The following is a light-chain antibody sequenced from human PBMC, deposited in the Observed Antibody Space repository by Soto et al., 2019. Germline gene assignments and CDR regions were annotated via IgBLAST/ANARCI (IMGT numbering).Light chain of an antibody. V-gene: IGLV2-14*01. CDR2: EVT. CDR3: CSYRSSRTWV. CDR1: SSDIGSYNY. J-gene: IGLJ3*02. Sequence: QSVLTQPASVSGSPGQSITISYTGTSSDIGSYNYVSWYQQCPGKAPRLLIYEVTNRPSGVSNRFSGSKSGNTASLTISGLQAEDDADYYCCSYRSSRTWVFGGGTKVTVL.